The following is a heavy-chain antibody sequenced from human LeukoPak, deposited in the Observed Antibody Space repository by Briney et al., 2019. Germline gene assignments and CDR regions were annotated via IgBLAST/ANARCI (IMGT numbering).Heavy chain of an antibody. CDR2: ISASGGST. J-gene: IGHJ4*02. D-gene: IGHD6-13*01. V-gene: IGHV3-23*01. CDR1: GFTFSSYA. Sequence: GGSLRLSCAASGFTFSSYAMNGVRQAPGKGLEWVSAISASGGSTYYADSVKGRFTISRDNAKNSLYLQMSSLRDEDTAVYICARDRSTWSLDYWGQGTLVTVSS. CDR3: ARDRSTWSLDY.